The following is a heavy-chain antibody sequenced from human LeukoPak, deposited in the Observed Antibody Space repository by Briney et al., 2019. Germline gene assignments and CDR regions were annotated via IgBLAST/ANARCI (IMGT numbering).Heavy chain of an antibody. CDR2: IIPIFGTA. D-gene: IGHD5-18*01. V-gene: IGHV1-69*05. J-gene: IGHJ4*02. Sequence: SVKVSCKASGGTFSSYAISWVRQAPGQGLEWMGRIIPIFGTANYAQKFQGRVTIITDESTSTAYMELSSLRSEDTAVYYCARDGDPNTATLDYWGQGTLVTVSS. CDR1: GGTFSSYA. CDR3: ARDGDPNTATLDY.